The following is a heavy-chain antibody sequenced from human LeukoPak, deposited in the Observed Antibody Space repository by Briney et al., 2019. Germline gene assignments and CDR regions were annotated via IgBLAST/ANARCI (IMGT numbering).Heavy chain of an antibody. CDR3: ARAGYNSGWYEY. V-gene: IGHV3-30*03. J-gene: IGHJ4*02. Sequence: GGSLRLSCAASGFTFNTYGMHWVRQAPGKGLEWVAVMSHDGTNTFYGDSVKGRFTVSRDNSKNTLYLQMNSLRAEDTAVYYCARAGYNSGWYEYWGQGTLVTVSS. CDR2: MSHDGTNT. D-gene: IGHD6-19*01. CDR1: GFTFNTYG.